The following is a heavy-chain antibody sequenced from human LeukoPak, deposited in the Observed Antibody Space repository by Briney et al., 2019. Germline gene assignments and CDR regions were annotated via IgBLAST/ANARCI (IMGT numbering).Heavy chain of an antibody. CDR2: TYYRSKWYN. J-gene: IGHJ6*02. V-gene: IGHV6-1*01. Sequence: SQTLSLTCAISGDSVSSYIAAWNWIRRSPSRGLEWLGRTYYRSKWYNDYAVSVKSRVTINPDTSKNQFSLQLNSVTPDDTAVYYCARDQDGMDVWGQETTVTVSS. CDR3: ARDQDGMDV. CDR1: GDSVSSYIAA.